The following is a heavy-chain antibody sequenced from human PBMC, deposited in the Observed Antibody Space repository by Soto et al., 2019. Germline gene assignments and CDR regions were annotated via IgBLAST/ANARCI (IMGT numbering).Heavy chain of an antibody. D-gene: IGHD5-18*01. V-gene: IGHV1-18*04. CDR3: ARERVLGYSNGWGNDY. CDR1: GYTFTSYG. J-gene: IGHJ4*02. CDR2: ISAYNGNT. Sequence: QVQLVQYGAEVKKPGASVKVSCKASGYTFTSYGISWVRQAPGQGLEWMGWISAYNGNTNYAQKLQGRVTMTTDTSTSSAYMELRSLRSYDTAVYYCARERVLGYSNGWGNDYWGQGTLVTVSS.